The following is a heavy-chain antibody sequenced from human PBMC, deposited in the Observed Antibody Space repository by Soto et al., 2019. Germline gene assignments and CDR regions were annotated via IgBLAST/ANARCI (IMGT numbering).Heavy chain of an antibody. J-gene: IGHJ4*02. Sequence: SETLSLTCAVSSGSISSSNWWSWVRQPPGKGLEWIGEIYHSGSTNYNPSLKSRVTISVDKSKNQFSLKLSSVTAADTAVYYCARVKSPIYGDYGAYDTGLLDYWGQGTLVTVSS. V-gene: IGHV4-4*02. D-gene: IGHD4-17*01. CDR2: IYHSGST. CDR3: ARVKSPIYGDYGAYDTGLLDY. CDR1: SGSISSSNW.